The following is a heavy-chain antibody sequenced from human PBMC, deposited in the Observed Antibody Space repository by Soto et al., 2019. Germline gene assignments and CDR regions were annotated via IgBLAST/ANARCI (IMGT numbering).Heavy chain of an antibody. V-gene: IGHV4-61*03. CDR3: ARGVLF. CDR2: ISYSGST. CDR1: GGSVGSGVYY. J-gene: IGHJ4*02. D-gene: IGHD3-16*01. Sequence: PSETLSLTCTVSGGSVGSGVYYWSWIRQPPGKGLEWIGYISYSGSTNYNPSLKSRVTISVDTSKNHFSLTLSSVTAADTAVYYCARGVLFWGQGTQVTVSS.